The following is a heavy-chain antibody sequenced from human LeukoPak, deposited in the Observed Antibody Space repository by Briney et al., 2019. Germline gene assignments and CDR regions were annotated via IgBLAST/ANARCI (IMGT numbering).Heavy chain of an antibody. CDR2: ITPIFEVR. CDR3: ASGGIAAPAELDY. CDR1: RGTFNSYV. J-gene: IGHJ4*02. Sequence: ASVKVSCKTSRGTFNSYVISWVRQAPGQGLEWMGRITPIFEVRNYAQRFRDRVTITADGSTSTVYMELTSLSSEDTAVYYCASGGIAAPAELDYWGQGTLVTVSS. V-gene: IGHV1-69*13. D-gene: IGHD6-6*01.